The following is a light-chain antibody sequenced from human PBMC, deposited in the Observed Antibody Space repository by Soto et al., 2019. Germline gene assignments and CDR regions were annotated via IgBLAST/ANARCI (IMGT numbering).Light chain of an antibody. J-gene: IGKJ1*01. Sequence: ILMTQSPATVSVSPGESATLSCRASQNIYYNVAWYQHRPGQAPRLLIYRASTRAPGVPARFSGSGSGTEFTLTISSLQPEDFTVYSCLQYHNLGAFGQGTKGDIK. CDR3: LQYHNLGA. CDR2: RAS. CDR1: QNIYYN. V-gene: IGKV3-15*01.